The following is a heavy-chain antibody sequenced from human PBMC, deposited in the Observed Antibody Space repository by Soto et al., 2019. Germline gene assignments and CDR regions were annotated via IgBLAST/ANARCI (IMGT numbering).Heavy chain of an antibody. CDR1: GCTCSSYA. J-gene: IGHJ4*02. Sequence: VVSLIPCWRASGCTCSSYAMSWVRQAPGKGLEWVSAISGSGGSTHYADSVKGRFTISRDNSKNTLYLQMNSLRAEDTAVYYCAKDSYYYDSSGYSDYWGQGTLVTVSS. CDR2: ISGSGGST. V-gene: IGHV3-23*01. D-gene: IGHD3-22*01. CDR3: AKDSYYYDSSGYSDY.